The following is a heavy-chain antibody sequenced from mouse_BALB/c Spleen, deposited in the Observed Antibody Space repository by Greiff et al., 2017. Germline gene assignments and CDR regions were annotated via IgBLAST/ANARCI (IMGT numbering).Heavy chain of an antibody. V-gene: IGHV1-4*01. CDR2: INPSSGYT. CDR3: TRGDNDYYGFAY. D-gene: IGHD1-1*01. J-gene: IGHJ3*01. Sequence: QVQLKQSGAELARPGASVKMSCKASGYTFTSYTMHWVKQRPGQGLEWIGYINPSSGYTNYNQKFKDKAALTADKSSSTAYMQLSSLTSEDSAVYYCTRGDNDYYGFAYWGQGTLVTVAA. CDR1: GYTFTSYT.